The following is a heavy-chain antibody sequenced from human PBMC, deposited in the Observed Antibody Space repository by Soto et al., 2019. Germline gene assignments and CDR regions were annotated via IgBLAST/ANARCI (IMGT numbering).Heavy chain of an antibody. D-gene: IGHD1-26*01. Sequence: ASVKVSCKASGYTFTVYYMHWVRQAPGQGLEWMGWINPKSGGTMYPQKFQGRVTMTWDTSISTAYMALTRLRSDDMAVYYCARDLAKGGGSAGFDYWGQGTLVTVSS. J-gene: IGHJ4*02. CDR3: ARDLAKGGGSAGFDY. V-gene: IGHV1-2*02. CDR1: GYTFTVYY. CDR2: INPKSGGT.